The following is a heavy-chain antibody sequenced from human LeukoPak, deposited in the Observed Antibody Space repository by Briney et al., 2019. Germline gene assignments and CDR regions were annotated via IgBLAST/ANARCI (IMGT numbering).Heavy chain of an antibody. CDR1: GYTFTDYY. Sequence: ASVKVSCKASGYTFTDYYIHWVRQAPGQGLEWMGWINPNSGGTSYAQKFQGRVTMTRDTSIKTVYMELSRLRSDDTAVYYCARDAPYDTSGYYYISYFDYWGQGTLVTVSS. V-gene: IGHV1-2*02. J-gene: IGHJ4*02. CDR2: INPNSGGT. CDR3: ARDAPYDTSGYYYISYFDY. D-gene: IGHD3-22*01.